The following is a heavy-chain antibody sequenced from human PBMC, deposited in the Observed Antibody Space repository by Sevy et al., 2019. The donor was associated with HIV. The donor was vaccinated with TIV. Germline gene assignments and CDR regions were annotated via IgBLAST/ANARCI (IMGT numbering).Heavy chain of an antibody. V-gene: IGHV3-7*01. J-gene: IGHJ4*01. Sequence: GGSLRLSCAASGFSFSIYWMSWVRQAPGKGLEWVATMKQEGSEEDYVDSVKGRFTISRDNAKNSLFLQMNSLSAEDTAVYYCVREGLGGYSYSLDYWGHGTLVTVSS. CDR2: MKQEGSEE. D-gene: IGHD5-18*01. CDR3: VREGLGGYSYSLDY. CDR1: GFSFSIYW.